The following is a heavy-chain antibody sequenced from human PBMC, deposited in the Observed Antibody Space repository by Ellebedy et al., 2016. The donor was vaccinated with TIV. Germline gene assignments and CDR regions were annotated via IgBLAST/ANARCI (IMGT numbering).Heavy chain of an antibody. J-gene: IGHJ6*03. Sequence: GGSLRLXXAASGFTFSSYAMSWVRQAPGKGLEWVSAISGSGGSTYYADSVKGRFTISRDNSKNTLYLQMNSLRAEDTAVYYCAKQVPAAIVYYYMDVWGKGTTVTVSS. D-gene: IGHD2-2*01. CDR1: GFTFSSYA. CDR3: AKQVPAAIVYYYMDV. V-gene: IGHV3-23*01. CDR2: ISGSGGST.